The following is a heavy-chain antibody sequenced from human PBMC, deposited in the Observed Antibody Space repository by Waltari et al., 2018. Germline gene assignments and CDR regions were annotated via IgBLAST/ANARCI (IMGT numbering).Heavy chain of an antibody. D-gene: IGHD3-3*01. Sequence: QVQLQQWGAGLLKPSETLSLTCAVYGGSFSGYYWSWIRQPPGQGLEWVGELNHSGSTKYNPSLKSRVTRSVDTAKNQFSLKLSSVTGADAAVYYCARGPDRITICGVVMTRRDWYFDYWGQGTLVTVSS. J-gene: IGHJ4*02. CDR3: ARGPDRITICGVVMTRRDWYFDY. CDR2: LNHSGST. V-gene: IGHV4-34*01. CDR1: GGSFSGYY.